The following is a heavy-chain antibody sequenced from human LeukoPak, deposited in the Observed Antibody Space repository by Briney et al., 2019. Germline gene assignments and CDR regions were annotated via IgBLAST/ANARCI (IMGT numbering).Heavy chain of an antibody. J-gene: IGHJ5*02. CDR1: GGTFSSYA. D-gene: IGHD1-26*01. V-gene: IGHV1-69*06. CDR3: HLPRGGATSGP. Sequence: SVKVSCKASGGTFSSYAISWVRQAPGQGLEWMGGIIPIFGTANYAQKFQGRVTITADKSTSTAYMELSGLRSEDTAVYYCHLPRGGATSGPWGQGTLVTVSS. CDR2: IIPIFGTA.